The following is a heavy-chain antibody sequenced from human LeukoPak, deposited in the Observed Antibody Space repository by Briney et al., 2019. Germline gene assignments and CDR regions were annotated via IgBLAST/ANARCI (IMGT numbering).Heavy chain of an antibody. D-gene: IGHD2-2*01. J-gene: IGHJ4*02. Sequence: GGSLRLSCAASGFTFSIYSINWVRQAPGKGLEWVSYISSSSSDIYYADSVKGRFTISRDNRENSLYLQMNSLRAEDTAVYYCARGGSAYQGFDYWGQGTLVTVSS. V-gene: IGHV3-21*05. CDR3: ARGGSAYQGFDY. CDR2: ISSSSSDI. CDR1: GFTFSIYS.